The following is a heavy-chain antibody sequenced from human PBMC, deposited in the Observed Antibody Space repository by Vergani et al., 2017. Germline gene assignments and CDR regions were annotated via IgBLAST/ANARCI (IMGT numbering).Heavy chain of an antibody. Sequence: EVQLVQSGAEVKKPGESLRISCQISGYNFTNYWLGWVRQMPGKGLEWMGIIYPGDSDTRYSPSFQGQVTISADKSISTAYLQWSSLKASDTAMYYCASGVPFDYWGQGTLVTVSS. CDR1: GYNFTNYW. V-gene: IGHV5-51*03. CDR3: ASGVPFDY. D-gene: IGHD2-2*01. CDR2: IYPGDSDT. J-gene: IGHJ4*02.